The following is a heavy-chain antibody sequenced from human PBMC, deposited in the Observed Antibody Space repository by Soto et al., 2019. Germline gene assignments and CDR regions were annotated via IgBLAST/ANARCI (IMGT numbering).Heavy chain of an antibody. CDR2: IRSRDSDYAT. D-gene: IGHD6-6*01. J-gene: IGHJ4*02. CDR1: GFTFSGSV. CDR3: TTYGNSSKGFDY. Sequence: EVQLVESGGGLVHPGGSLKLSCAVSGFTFSGSVMHWVRQAPGKGLEWLGRIRSRDSDYATSYAESVKGRVTISRDDSKNTAYLQVTRLKIEDTAIYYCTTYGNSSKGFDYWGQGTLVTVSS. V-gene: IGHV3-73*01.